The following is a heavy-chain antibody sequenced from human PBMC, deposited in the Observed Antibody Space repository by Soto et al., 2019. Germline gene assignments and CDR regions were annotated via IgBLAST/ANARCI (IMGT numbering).Heavy chain of an antibody. V-gene: IGHV3-43D*04. CDR2: ISWDGSNR. J-gene: IGHJ4*02. D-gene: IGHD3-3*01. CDR3: AKNISRGPTKNYDFWSGPEY. Sequence: PGGSLRLSCAASVFTFDEYAMHLVRQPPGKGLEWVSLISWDGSNRYYADSVQGRFTISRYNSKYSLYLEMNSLRPEDTALYYCAKNISRGPTKNYDFWSGPEYWGQGTMVTVSS. CDR1: VFTFDEYA.